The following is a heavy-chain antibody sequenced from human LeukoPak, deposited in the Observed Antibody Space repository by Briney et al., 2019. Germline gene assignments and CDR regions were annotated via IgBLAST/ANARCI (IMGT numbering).Heavy chain of an antibody. J-gene: IGHJ4*02. CDR1: GFTFSSYA. V-gene: IGHV3-23*01. CDR2: ISGSGGST. Sequence: PGGSLRLSCAASGFTFSSYAMSWVRQAPGKGLEWVSAISGSGGSTYYADSVKGRFTISRDNSKNTLYLQMNSLRAEDTAVYYCAKDPIYYDFWSGYYSSLDYWGQGTLVTVSS. CDR3: AKDPIYYDFWSGYYSSLDY. D-gene: IGHD3-3*01.